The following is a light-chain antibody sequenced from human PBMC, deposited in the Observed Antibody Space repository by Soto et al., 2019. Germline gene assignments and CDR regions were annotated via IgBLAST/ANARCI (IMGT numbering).Light chain of an antibody. J-gene: IGLJ2*01. CDR1: SSNIGAGYD. CDR2: GNI. CDR3: QSYDSSLSAL. V-gene: IGLV1-40*01. Sequence: QSALTQPPSVSGAPGQRVTISCTGSSSNIGAGYDVHWYQQLPGTAPKLLMYGNINRPSGVPDRFSGSKSGTSASLAITGLQAEDEADYYCQSYDSSLSALFGGGTKLTVL.